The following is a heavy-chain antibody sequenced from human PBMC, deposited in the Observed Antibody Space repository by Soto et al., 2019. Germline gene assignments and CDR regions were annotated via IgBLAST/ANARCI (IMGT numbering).Heavy chain of an antibody. CDR1: GGSISSGGYY. CDR2: IYYSGST. CDR3: VSLYRYHAFDI. Sequence: PSETLSLTCTVSGGSISSGGYYWSWIRQHPGKGLEWIGYIYYSGSTYYNPSLKSRVTISLDTSKNQFSLQLRSVTAADTAVYYCVSLYRYHAFDIWGQGTMVTVSS. V-gene: IGHV4-31*03. J-gene: IGHJ3*02. D-gene: IGHD3-16*02.